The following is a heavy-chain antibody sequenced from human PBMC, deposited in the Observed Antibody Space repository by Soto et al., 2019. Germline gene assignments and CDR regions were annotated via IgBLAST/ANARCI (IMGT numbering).Heavy chain of an antibody. J-gene: IGHJ4*02. V-gene: IGHV3-7*01. Sequence: GGSLRLSCAASGFPFSSYWMSWVRQATGKGLEWVANIKQDGSEKYYVDSVKGRFTISRDNAKNSLYLQMNSLRAEDTAVYYCARYCSGGSCFDYWGQGALVTVSS. D-gene: IGHD2-15*01. CDR3: ARYCSGGSCFDY. CDR2: IKQDGSEK. CDR1: GFPFSSYW.